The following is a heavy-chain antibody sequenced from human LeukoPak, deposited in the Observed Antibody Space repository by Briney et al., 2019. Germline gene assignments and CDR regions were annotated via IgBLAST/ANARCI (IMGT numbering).Heavy chain of an antibody. CDR3: AGLGITMIGGV. V-gene: IGHV3-48*03. Sequence: PGGSLRLSCATSGFTFSSYGMNWVRQAPGKGLEWVSYISSSGSTIYYADSVKGRFTISRDNAKNSLYLQMNSLRAEDTAVYYCAGLGITMIGGVWGKGTTVTISS. J-gene: IGHJ6*04. CDR1: GFTFSSYG. D-gene: IGHD3-10*02. CDR2: ISSSGSTI.